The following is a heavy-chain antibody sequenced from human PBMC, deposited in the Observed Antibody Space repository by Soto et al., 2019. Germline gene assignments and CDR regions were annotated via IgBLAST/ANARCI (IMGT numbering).Heavy chain of an antibody. Sequence: EVRLVESGGGLVSPGGSLRLSCAASGFAFSSYGLTWVRQAPGRGLEWISYISDSGSSIYYVDTVKGRFTASRDNAKNSVYLQMNSLRAEDTAVYYCARDLGPDYSRGYWGQGTLVTVSS. V-gene: IGHV3-48*03. J-gene: IGHJ4*02. D-gene: IGHD4-4*01. CDR2: ISDSGSSI. CDR3: ARDLGPDYSRGY. CDR1: GFAFSSYG.